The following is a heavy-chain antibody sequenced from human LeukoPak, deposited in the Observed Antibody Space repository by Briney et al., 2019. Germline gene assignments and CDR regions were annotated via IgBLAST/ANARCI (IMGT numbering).Heavy chain of an antibody. CDR2: ISSGGTTI. CDR1: GFTISDYS. V-gene: IGHV3-11*04. Sequence: GGSLRLSCAASGFTISDYSMSWIRQAPGKGLEWVSHISSGGTTIYYADSVKGRFTISSDNAKNSLYLQMNSLRAEDTAVYYCARDHGSMVRGVIGRSSDYSYYYYMDVWGKGTTVTVSS. CDR3: ARDHGSMVRGVIGRSSDYSYYYYMDV. D-gene: IGHD3-10*01. J-gene: IGHJ6*03.